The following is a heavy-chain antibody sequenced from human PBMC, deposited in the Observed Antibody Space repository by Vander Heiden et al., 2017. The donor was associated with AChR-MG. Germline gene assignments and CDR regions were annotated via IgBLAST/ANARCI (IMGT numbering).Heavy chain of an antibody. CDR1: GYTFTGSY. V-gene: IGHV1-2*04. Sequence: QVQLVQSGAEVKKPGASVKVSCKASGYTFTGSYMHWVRQAPGQGLEWMGWINPNSGGTNYGQKFQGWVTMTRDTSISTAYMELSRVRSDDTAVYYCARESSWSVVGATTSHDAFDIWGQGTMVTVSS. D-gene: IGHD1-26*01. CDR2: INPNSGGT. J-gene: IGHJ3*02. CDR3: ARESSWSVVGATTSHDAFDI.